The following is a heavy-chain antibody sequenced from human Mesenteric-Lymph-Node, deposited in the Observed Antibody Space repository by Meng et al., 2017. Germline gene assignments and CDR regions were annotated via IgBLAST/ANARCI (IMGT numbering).Heavy chain of an antibody. CDR1: GFTFSSNW. D-gene: IGHD3-10*01. J-gene: IGHJ3*01. CDR3: VRNRGWNALDV. CDR2: INSDGSIT. Sequence: EVQLVESGGGLVQPGGSLRLSCAASGFTFSSNWMHWVRQAPGKGVVWVSRINSDGSITTYADSVKGRFIISRDNAKNTLFLQMNSLSADDTALYYCVRNRGWNALDVWGQGAMVTVSS. V-gene: IGHV3-74*01.